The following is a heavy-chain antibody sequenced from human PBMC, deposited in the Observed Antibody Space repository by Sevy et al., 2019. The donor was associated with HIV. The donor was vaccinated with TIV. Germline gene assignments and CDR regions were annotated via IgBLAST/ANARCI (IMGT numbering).Heavy chain of an antibody. CDR2: IKDDGSEK. CDR1: GFTFDYYW. D-gene: IGHD3-22*01. Sequence: GGSLRLSCAASGFTFDYYWMNWVRQAPGKGLEWVANIKDDGSEKYYVDSVKGRFTISRDNAKNSLYVQMNSLRVEDTAVYYCARTHDSTGYNNFRDGFFDIWGQGTVVTVSS. CDR3: ARTHDSTGYNNFRDGFFDI. J-gene: IGHJ3*02. V-gene: IGHV3-7*03.